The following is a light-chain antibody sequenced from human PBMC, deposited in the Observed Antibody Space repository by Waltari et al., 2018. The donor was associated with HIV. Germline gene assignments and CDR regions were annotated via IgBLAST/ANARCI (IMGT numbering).Light chain of an antibody. CDR1: SSDVGGYNF. Sequence: QSALTQPPSASGSPGQSVTISCSGTSSDVGGYNFVSWFQQHPGKAPKLVIYEVTKRPSGVPDRFSGSKSGNTASLTVSGLQAADEADYYCSSYAGSNTFVVFGGGTKLTVL. CDR2: EVT. J-gene: IGLJ2*01. V-gene: IGLV2-8*01. CDR3: SSYAGSNTFVV.